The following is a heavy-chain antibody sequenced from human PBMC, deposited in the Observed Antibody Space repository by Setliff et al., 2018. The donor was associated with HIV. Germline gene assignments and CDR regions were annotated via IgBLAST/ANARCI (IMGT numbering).Heavy chain of an antibody. V-gene: IGHV4-31*03. CDR1: GGSISSSSDY. CDR3: AREPATYNGYNWDYYGTDL. CDR2: IFYSGST. D-gene: IGHD5-12*01. Sequence: SETLSLTCTVSGGSISSSSDYWGWIRQPPGKGLEWIGYIFYSGSTTYNPSLKSRLTISIDTSKNRFSLKLKSVTAADTAVYYCAREPATYNGYNWDYYGTDLWGQGTTVTVSS. J-gene: IGHJ6*02.